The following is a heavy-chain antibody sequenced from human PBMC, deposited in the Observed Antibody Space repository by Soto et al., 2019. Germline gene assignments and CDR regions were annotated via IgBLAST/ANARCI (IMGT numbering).Heavy chain of an antibody. CDR2: LNEDGGST. D-gene: IGHD3-22*01. V-gene: IGHV3-23*01. CDR3: AKYRNYYDRSGSHRIFDY. Sequence: EVQLLESGGGLVQPGGSLRLSCAASGFIFSTYAMTWVRQAPGKGLEWVSSLNEDGGSTTYADSVKGRFTISRDTSKNTLYLQMNSLRAEDTAVYYCAKYRNYYDRSGSHRIFDYWGQGTLVTVSS. CDR1: GFIFSTYA. J-gene: IGHJ4*02.